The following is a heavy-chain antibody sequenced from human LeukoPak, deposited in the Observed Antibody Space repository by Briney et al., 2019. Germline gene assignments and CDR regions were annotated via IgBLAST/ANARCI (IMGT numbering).Heavy chain of an antibody. Sequence: YDVSNKNYAASLKGRFTIYRDNSKKRLYMQMNRLRAEDTAVYYCAKPIAAAGTDYYYMDVWGKGTTVTVSS. CDR3: AKPIAAAGTDYYYMDV. D-gene: IGHD6-13*01. V-gene: IGHV3-33*06. J-gene: IGHJ6*03. CDR2: YDVSNK.